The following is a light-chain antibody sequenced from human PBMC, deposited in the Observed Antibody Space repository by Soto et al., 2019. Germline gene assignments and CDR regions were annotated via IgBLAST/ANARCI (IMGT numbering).Light chain of an antibody. J-gene: IGLJ1*01. CDR1: SSDVGGYNY. CDR3: SPYISRNACV. CDR2: EVT. V-gene: IGLV2-14*01. Sequence: QSALTQPASVSGSPGQSITISCTGASSDVGGYNYVSWYQQNPGKAPKLIIYEVTNRPSGVSNRFSGSKSGNTASLTISGLQAEDEADYYCSPYISRNACVFGTGTKVTVL.